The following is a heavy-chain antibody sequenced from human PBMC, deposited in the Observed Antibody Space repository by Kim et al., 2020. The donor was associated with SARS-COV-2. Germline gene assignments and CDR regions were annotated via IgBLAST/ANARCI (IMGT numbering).Heavy chain of an antibody. D-gene: IGHD4-17*01. CDR2: ISTYNGNT. V-gene: IGHV1-18*01. CDR3: ARDRLRVYFDY. Sequence: ASVKVSCKVSGYTFTNYGISWVRQAPGQGLEWMGWISTYNGNTDYAQKLQGRVTMTSDTSTSTAYMELRSLRSDDTAVYYCARDRLRVYFDYWGQGTLVTVSS. CDR1: GYTFTNYG. J-gene: IGHJ4*02.